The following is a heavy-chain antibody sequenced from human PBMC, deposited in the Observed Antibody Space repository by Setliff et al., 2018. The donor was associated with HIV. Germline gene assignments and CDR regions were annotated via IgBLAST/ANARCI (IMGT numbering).Heavy chain of an antibody. J-gene: IGHJ4*02. D-gene: IGHD4-17*01. CDR2: ITYSGSA. V-gene: IGHV4-30-4*08. Sequence: TFGDYAMGWIRQPPGKGLEWIGYITYSGSAYYNPSLKSRVTISIDTSNNQISLRLSSVTAADTAMYYCVRDDYGYNGNGFDYWGPGTLVTVSS. CDR1: TFGDYA. CDR3: VRDDYGYNGNGFDY.